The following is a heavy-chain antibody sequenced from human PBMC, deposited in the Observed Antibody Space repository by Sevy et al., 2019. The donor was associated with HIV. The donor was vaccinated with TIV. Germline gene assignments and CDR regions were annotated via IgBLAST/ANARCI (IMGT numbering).Heavy chain of an antibody. CDR2: IYHSGTT. D-gene: IGHD2-21*02. CDR1: GYSISSGYY. V-gene: IGHV4-38-2*01. Sequence: SETLSLTCAVSGYSISSGYYWGWIRQSPGKGLEWIGNIYHSGTTYYNPSLKSRVTISVDTSKNQFSLKRMSVTATDTAVYYCARASGGDKLDYYGMDVWGQGTTVTVSS. CDR3: ARASGGDKLDYYGMDV. J-gene: IGHJ6*02.